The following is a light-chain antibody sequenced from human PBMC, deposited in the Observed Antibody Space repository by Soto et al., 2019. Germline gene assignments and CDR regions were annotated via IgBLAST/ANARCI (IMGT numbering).Light chain of an antibody. CDR2: RAS. CDR3: QQYGSSPYT. Sequence: EIVLTQSPGTLSLSPGERATLSCRASQSVRNSYLAWYQQKPGQAPRLLIYRASGRATGNPDRFSGSGSGTDFTLTISRLEPEDFAVYYCQQYGSSPYTFGQGTKLEI. CDR1: QSVRNSY. J-gene: IGKJ2*01. V-gene: IGKV3-20*01.